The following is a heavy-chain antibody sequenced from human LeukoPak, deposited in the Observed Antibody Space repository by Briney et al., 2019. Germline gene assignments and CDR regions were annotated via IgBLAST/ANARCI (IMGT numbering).Heavy chain of an antibody. Sequence: SVKVSCKASGGTFSSYAISWVRQAPGQGLERMGGIIPIFGTANYAQKFRGRVTITADKSTSTAYMELSSLRSEDTAVYYCARGKHYYDSSGYYYPSNYYYYYYMDVWGKGTTVTVSS. CDR2: IIPIFGTA. CDR1: GGTFSSYA. J-gene: IGHJ6*03. D-gene: IGHD3-22*01. CDR3: ARGKHYYDSSGYYYPSNYYYYYYMDV. V-gene: IGHV1-69*06.